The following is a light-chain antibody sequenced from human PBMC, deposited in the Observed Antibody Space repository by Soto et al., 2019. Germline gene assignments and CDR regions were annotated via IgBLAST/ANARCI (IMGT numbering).Light chain of an antibody. CDR1: QSISSS. Sequence: DIHITESPSSLSASVGDRVNITCRASQSISSSFNLYQQKPGKAPKLLIYAASSLQSGVPSRFSGSGSGTDFTLTISSLQPEDFATYYCQQANSFPITFGQGTRLEIK. CDR2: AAS. V-gene: IGKV1-39*01. CDR3: QQANSFPIT. J-gene: IGKJ5*01.